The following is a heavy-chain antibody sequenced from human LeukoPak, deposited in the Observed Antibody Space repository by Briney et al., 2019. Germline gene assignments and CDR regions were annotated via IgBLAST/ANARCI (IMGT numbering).Heavy chain of an antibody. J-gene: IGHJ4*02. CDR1: GFTFSSYA. CDR3: ARAAMVRGVDYFDS. D-gene: IGHD3-10*01. CDR2: ISGSGGRT. V-gene: IGHV3-23*01. Sequence: GGSLRLSCAASGFTFSSYAMSWVRQAPGKGLEWVSGISGSGGRTFYADSVKGRFTISRDNSKNTLYLQMNSLRAEDTAVYYCARAAMVRGVDYFDSWGQGTLVTVSS.